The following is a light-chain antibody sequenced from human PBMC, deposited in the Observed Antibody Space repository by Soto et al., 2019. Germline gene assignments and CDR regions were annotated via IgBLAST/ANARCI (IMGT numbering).Light chain of an antibody. J-gene: IGKJ5*01. Sequence: ENVLTQSPGTLSLSPGERATLSCRASQVTSRYFSWYQQRPRQDPRLLIYGASSRATGIPDRFSGSGSGTDFTLTSSRLEPEVFAVYYCQQYSTSPISFGQGTRLEI. CDR1: QVTSRY. CDR3: QQYSTSPIS. CDR2: GAS. V-gene: IGKV3-20*01.